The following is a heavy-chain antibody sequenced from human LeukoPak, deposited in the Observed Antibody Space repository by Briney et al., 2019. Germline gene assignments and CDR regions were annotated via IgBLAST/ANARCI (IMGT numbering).Heavy chain of an antibody. D-gene: IGHD2-2*02. J-gene: IGHJ5*02. Sequence: ASVKVSCKASGYTFTSYYMHWVRQAPGQGLEWMGIINPSGGSTSYAQKFQGRVTMTRDMPTSTVYMELSSLRSEDTAVYYCARDLGYCSSTSCYSEIGAFDPWGQGTLVTVSS. V-gene: IGHV1-46*01. CDR1: GYTFTSYY. CDR2: INPSGGST. CDR3: ARDLGYCSSTSCYSEIGAFDP.